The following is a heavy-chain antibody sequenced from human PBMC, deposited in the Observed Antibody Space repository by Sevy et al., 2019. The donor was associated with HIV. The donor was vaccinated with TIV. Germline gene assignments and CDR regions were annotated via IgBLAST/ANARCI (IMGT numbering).Heavy chain of an antibody. D-gene: IGHD6-6*01. Sequence: GGSLRLSCAASGFTFSSYGMHWVRQAPGKGLEWVAVILYDGSNKYYEDSVKGRFTISRDNSKNTLYLQMNSLRAGDTAVYYCARGLAALPGYYYGMDVWGQGTAVTVAS. J-gene: IGHJ6*02. CDR2: ILYDGSNK. CDR1: GFTFSSYG. V-gene: IGHV3-30*03. CDR3: ARGLAALPGYYYGMDV.